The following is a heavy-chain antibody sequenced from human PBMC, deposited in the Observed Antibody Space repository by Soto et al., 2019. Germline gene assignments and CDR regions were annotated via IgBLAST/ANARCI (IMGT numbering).Heavy chain of an antibody. V-gene: IGHV3-9*01. CDR3: AREAAAGTYYDY. D-gene: IGHD6-13*01. J-gene: IGHJ4*02. CDR2: ISWNSDTI. Sequence: SLRLSCAASGFNFDDYAMHWARQTPGKGLEWVSGISWNSDTIDYADSVKGRFTISRDNAKNSLYLQMNTLRTEDTAFYYCAREAAAGTYYDYWGQGTLVTVSS. CDR1: GFNFDDYA.